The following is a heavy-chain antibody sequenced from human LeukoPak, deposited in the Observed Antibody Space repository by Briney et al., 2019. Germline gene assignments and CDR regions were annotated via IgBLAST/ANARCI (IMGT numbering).Heavy chain of an antibody. V-gene: IGHV1-69*05. CDR1: GGTFSSYA. J-gene: IGHJ2*01. Sequence: GSSVKVSCKASGGTFSSYAISWVRQAPGQGLEWMGRIIPIFGTANYAQKFQGRVTITTDESTSTAYMELSSLRSEDTAVYYCARDAGVPVTTGWYFDLWGRGTLVTVSS. CDR2: IIPIFGTA. CDR3: ARDAGVPVTTGWYFDL. D-gene: IGHD4-17*01.